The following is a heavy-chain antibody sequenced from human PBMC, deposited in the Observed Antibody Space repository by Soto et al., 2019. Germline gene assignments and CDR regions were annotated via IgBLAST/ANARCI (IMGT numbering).Heavy chain of an antibody. CDR2: IKQDGSEK. CDR3: ARDHTIGFGEVGWFDP. Sequence: EVQLVESGGGLVQPGGSLRLSCAASGFTFSSYWMSWVRQAPGKGLEWVANIKQDGSEKYYVDSVKGRFTISRDNAKHSLELQMNSLRAEDTAVDDCARDHTIGFGEVGWFDPWGQGTLVTVSS. V-gene: IGHV3-7*01. D-gene: IGHD3-10*01. J-gene: IGHJ5*02. CDR1: GFTFSSYW.